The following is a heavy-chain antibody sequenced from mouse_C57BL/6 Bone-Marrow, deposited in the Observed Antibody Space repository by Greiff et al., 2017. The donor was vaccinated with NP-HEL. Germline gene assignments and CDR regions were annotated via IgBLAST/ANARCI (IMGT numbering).Heavy chain of an antibody. J-gene: IGHJ1*03. CDR2: IDPSDSET. CDR1: GYTFTSYW. V-gene: IGHV1-52*01. D-gene: IGHD2-4*01. CDR3: AESYDYDPYFDV. Sequence: QVQLKQPGAELVRPGSSVKLSCKASGYTFTSYWMHWVKQRPIQGLEWIGNIDPSDSETHYNQKFKDKATLTVDKSSSTAYMQLSSLTSEDSAVYYCAESYDYDPYFDVWGTGTTVTVSS.